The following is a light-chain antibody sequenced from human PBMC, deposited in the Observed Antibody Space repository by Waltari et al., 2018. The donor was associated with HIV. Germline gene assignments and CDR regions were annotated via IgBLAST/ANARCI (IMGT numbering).Light chain of an antibody. CDR1: SGSIASNY. CDR3: QSYDSSNRV. J-gene: IGLJ3*02. V-gene: IGLV6-57*04. CDR2: EEN. Sequence: NFMLTQPHSVSESPGKTVTISCTRSSGSIASNYVQWYQQRPGSAPPTVIYEENQRPAGVPDRFSGSIDSSANSASLTISGLKTEDETDYYCQSYDSSNRVFGGGTKLTVL.